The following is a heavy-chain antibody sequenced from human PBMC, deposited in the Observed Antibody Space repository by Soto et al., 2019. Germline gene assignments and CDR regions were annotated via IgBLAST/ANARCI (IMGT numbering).Heavy chain of an antibody. Sequence: SETLSLTCTVSGGSISSGGYYWSWIRQHPGKGLEWIGYIYYSGSTYYNPSLKSRVTISVDTSKNQFSLKLSSVTAAATAVFYCARGLYSSSWYRFDYGGKGTLVTVSS. CDR2: IYYSGST. CDR1: GGSISSGGYY. J-gene: IGHJ4*02. CDR3: ARGLYSSSWYRFDY. V-gene: IGHV4-31*03. D-gene: IGHD6-13*01.